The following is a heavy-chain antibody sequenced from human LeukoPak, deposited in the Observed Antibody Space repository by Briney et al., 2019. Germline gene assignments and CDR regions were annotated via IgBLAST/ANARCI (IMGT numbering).Heavy chain of an antibody. D-gene: IGHD2-21*02. CDR3: ARALVVVTAPFDY. V-gene: IGHV3-9*01. J-gene: IGHJ4*02. Sequence: GGSLRLSCAASGFTFGDFAVHWVRQAPGKGLEWVSSINWDSGNKRYADSVKGRFTISRDNAKNSLYLQMNSLRAEDTAVYYCARALVVVTAPFDYWGQGTLVTVSS. CDR2: INWDSGNK. CDR1: GFTFGDFA.